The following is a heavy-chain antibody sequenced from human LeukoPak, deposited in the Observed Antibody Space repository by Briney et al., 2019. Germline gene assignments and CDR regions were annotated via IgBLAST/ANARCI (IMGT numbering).Heavy chain of an antibody. V-gene: IGHV1-18*01. D-gene: IGHD3-10*01. CDR1: GYTFTRYG. CDR3: AVLWFGEFSPR. CDR2: ISAYNGNT. J-gene: IGHJ4*02. Sequence: ASVKVSCKPSGYTFTRYGMSWVRQAPGQGLEWMGWISAYNGNTNYAQKLQGRVTMTTDTSTSTAYMELRSLRSDDTAVYYCAVLWFGEFSPRWGQGTLVTVSS.